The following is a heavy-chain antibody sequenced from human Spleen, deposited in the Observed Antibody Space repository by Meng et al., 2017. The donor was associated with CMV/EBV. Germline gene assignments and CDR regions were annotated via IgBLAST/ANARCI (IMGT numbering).Heavy chain of an antibody. V-gene: IGHV4-4*02. Sequence: TCCVSGGSIISSNWWTWVRQPPGKGLEWIGENNHNGNNNYNPSLRSRVTISVDKSKNQFSLKVTSITAADTAVYYCARDPGTSPLDYWGQGILVTVSS. D-gene: IGHD1-1*01. J-gene: IGHJ4*02. CDR2: NNHNGNN. CDR1: GGSIISSNW. CDR3: ARDPGTSPLDY.